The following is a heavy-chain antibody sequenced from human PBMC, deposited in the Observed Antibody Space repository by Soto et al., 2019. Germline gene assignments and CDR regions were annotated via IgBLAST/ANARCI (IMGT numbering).Heavy chain of an antibody. CDR1: GFTFSNYD. CDR2: IDIAGAT. J-gene: IGHJ2*01. D-gene: IGHD5-12*01. V-gene: IGHV3-13*01. Sequence: EVQLVESGGGLVQPGESLRLSCAASGFTFSNYDMHWVRQTTGKGLEWVSAIDIAGATYYPDSVKGRFTISREKAKNSLYLQMKSLRADDTAVYYCARAARWLQSRYFDLWGRGTLVTVSS. CDR3: ARAARWLQSRYFDL.